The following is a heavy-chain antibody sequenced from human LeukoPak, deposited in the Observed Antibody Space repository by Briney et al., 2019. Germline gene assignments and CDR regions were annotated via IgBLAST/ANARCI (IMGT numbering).Heavy chain of an antibody. J-gene: IGHJ4*02. CDR2: ISYDGSNK. Sequence: GGSLRLSCAASGFTFSSYAMHWVRQAPGKGLEWVAVISYDGSNKYYADSVKGRFTISRDNSKNTLHLQMNSLRAEDTAVYYCASRHIAVAGTAIDYWGQGTLVTVSS. D-gene: IGHD6-19*01. CDR3: ASRHIAVAGTAIDY. V-gene: IGHV3-30-3*01. CDR1: GFTFSSYA.